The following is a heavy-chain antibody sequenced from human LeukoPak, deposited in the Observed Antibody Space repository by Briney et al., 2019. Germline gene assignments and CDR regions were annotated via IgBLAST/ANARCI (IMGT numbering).Heavy chain of an antibody. CDR1: GYTFTSYG. V-gene: IGHV1-18*01. J-gene: IGHJ3*02. CDR3: ASSRDSGYYRAFDI. Sequence: ASVKVSCKASGYTFTSYGISWVRQAPGQGLEWMGWISAYNGNTNYAQKLQGRVTMTTDTSTSTVYMELRSLRSDDTAVYYCASSRDSGYYRAFDIWGQGTMVTVSS. CDR2: ISAYNGNT. D-gene: IGHD5-12*01.